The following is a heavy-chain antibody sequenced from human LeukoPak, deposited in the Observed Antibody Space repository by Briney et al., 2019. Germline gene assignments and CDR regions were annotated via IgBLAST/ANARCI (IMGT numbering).Heavy chain of an antibody. Sequence: GGSLRLSCAVSGITLSSYAMSWVRQAPGKGLEWVSAISGSGGSTYYADSVKGRFTISRDNSKNTLYLQMNSLRAEDTAVYYCAKFRLIGGINWFDPWGQGTLVTVSS. J-gene: IGHJ5*02. CDR3: AKFRLIGGINWFDP. CDR1: GITLSSYA. D-gene: IGHD3-16*01. V-gene: IGHV3-23*01. CDR2: ISGSGGST.